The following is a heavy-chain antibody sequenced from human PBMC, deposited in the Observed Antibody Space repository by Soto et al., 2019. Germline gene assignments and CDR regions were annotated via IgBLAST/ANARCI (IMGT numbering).Heavy chain of an antibody. CDR3: VGEVGFQLIY. D-gene: IGHD2-2*01. Sequence: SVKVSCKASGGTFSSYAISWVRQAPGQGLEWMGGIIPIFGTANYAQKFQGRVTITADESTSTAYMELSSLRAEDTAVYFCVGEVGFQLIYWGQGTLVTVSS. J-gene: IGHJ4*02. V-gene: IGHV1-69*13. CDR1: GGTFSSYA. CDR2: IIPIFGTA.